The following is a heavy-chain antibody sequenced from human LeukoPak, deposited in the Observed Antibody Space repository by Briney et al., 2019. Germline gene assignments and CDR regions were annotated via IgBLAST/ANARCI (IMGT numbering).Heavy chain of an antibody. V-gene: IGHV4-39*01. CDR1: GGSSSSSSYY. Sequence: SETLSLTCTVSGGSSSSSSYYWDWIRQPPGKGLEWIGSIYYSGSTYYNPSLKSRVTISVDTSKNQFSLKLSSVTAADTAVYYCARLNSYFDYWGQGTLVTVSS. J-gene: IGHJ4*02. CDR2: IYYSGST. D-gene: IGHD2/OR15-2a*01. CDR3: ARLNSYFDY.